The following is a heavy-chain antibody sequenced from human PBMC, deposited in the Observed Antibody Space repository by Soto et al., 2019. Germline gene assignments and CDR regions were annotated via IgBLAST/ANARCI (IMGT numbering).Heavy chain of an antibody. J-gene: IGHJ4*02. Sequence: SETLSLTCAVHGGSFSGYYWDWIRQPPGKGLEWIGEINHGGTSNYNPSHKSRANISVDTSKNQFSLKLSSVTAADTAVYYCARSDGRYWGQGTLVT. CDR2: INHGGTS. CDR3: ARSDGRY. CDR1: GGSFSGYY. V-gene: IGHV4-34*01.